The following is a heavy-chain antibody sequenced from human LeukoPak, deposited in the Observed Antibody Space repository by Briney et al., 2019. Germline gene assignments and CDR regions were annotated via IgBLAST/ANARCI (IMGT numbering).Heavy chain of an antibody. D-gene: IGHD3-22*01. Sequence: SETLSLTCTVSGGSIGSGSYYWSWIRQPAGKGLEWIGRIYTSGSTNYNPSLKSRVTISVDTSKNQFSLKLSSVTAADTAVYYCARDRYYYDSSGYYPASWFDPWGQGTLVTVSS. CDR3: ARDRYYYDSSGYYPASWFDP. CDR1: GGSIGSGSYY. CDR2: IYTSGST. J-gene: IGHJ5*02. V-gene: IGHV4-61*02.